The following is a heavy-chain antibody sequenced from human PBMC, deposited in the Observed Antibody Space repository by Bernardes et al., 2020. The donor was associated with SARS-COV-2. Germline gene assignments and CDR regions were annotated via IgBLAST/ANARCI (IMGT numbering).Heavy chain of an antibody. CDR3: ARDRGEVMTLFGVVTGPQYLDF. J-gene: IGHJ4*02. CDR2: ISYTGTS. CDR1: GDYPSNSS. D-gene: IGHD3-3*01. Sequence: SETLSPTCAVSGDYPSNSSWCWIRQPPGRVLEWIAYISYTGTSDSNPSLKSRVTISVDTSKSQFSLELRSVTAADTAVYYCARDRGEVMTLFGVVTGPQYLDFWGQGTLVTVSS. V-gene: IGHV4-59*01.